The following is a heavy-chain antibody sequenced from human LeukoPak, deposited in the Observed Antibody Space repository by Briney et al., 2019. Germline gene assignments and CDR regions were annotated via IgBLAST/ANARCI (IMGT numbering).Heavy chain of an antibody. D-gene: IGHD6-6*01. CDR1: GYTFTSYG. J-gene: IGHJ4*02. CDR3: ARESSSSYFDY. Sequence: WASVKVSCKASGYTFTSYGISWVRQAPGQGLEWMGWISAYNGNTNYAQKLQGRVTMTRDTSISTAYMELSRLRSDDTAVYYCARESSSSYFDYWGQGTLVTVSS. CDR2: ISAYNGNT. V-gene: IGHV1-18*01.